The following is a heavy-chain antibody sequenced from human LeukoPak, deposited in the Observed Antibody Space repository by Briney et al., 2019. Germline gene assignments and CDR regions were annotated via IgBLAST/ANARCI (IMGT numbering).Heavy chain of an antibody. CDR1: GFTFDSYG. Sequence: GMSLRLSCSASGFTFDSYGMHWVRQAPGKGLEWVVLIWYHGNDVDYADSVKGRFTISRDNSKNTLYLQMNSVRAEDTAVYFCARDFWNEPSKYFDYWGQGTLVTVSS. J-gene: IGHJ4*02. V-gene: IGHV3-33*01. CDR2: IWYHGNDV. D-gene: IGHD3-3*01. CDR3: ARDFWNEPSKYFDY.